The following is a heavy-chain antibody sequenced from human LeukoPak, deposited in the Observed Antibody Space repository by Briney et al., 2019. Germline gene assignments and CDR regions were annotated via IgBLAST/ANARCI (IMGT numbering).Heavy chain of an antibody. J-gene: IGHJ4*02. D-gene: IGHD4-17*01. CDR1: GYTFTSYG. CDR3: ARVIVVFDYGDYPQKDY. CDR2: ISAYNGNT. V-gene: IGHV1-18*01. Sequence: GASVKVSCKASGYTFTSYGISWVRQAPGQGLEWMGWISAYNGNTNYAQKLQGRVTMTTDTSTSTAYMELRSLRSDDTAVYYCARVIVVFDYGDYPQKDYWGQGTLVTVSS.